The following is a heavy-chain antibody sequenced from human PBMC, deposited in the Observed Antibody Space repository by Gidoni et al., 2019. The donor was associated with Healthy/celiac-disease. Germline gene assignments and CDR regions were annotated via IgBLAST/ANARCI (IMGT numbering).Heavy chain of an antibody. CDR3: ATASRSYQDYYWYFDL. CDR2: IYHSGST. Sequence: QVQLQESGPGLVKPSETLSLTCTVSGYSISSGYYWGWIRQPPGKGLEWIGSIYHSGSTYYNPSLKSRVTISVDTSKNQFSLKLSSVTAADTAVYYCATASRSYQDYYWYFDLWGRGTLVTVSS. J-gene: IGHJ2*01. V-gene: IGHV4-38-2*02. CDR1: GYSISSGYY. D-gene: IGHD1-26*01.